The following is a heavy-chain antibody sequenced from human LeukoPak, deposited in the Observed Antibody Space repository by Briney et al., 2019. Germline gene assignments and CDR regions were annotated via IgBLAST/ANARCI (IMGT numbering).Heavy chain of an antibody. J-gene: IGHJ4*02. CDR2: ISAYNGNT. CDR1: GYSFTSYG. CDR3: ARADEYYSDSSCYYPRQEYYFDY. Sequence: ASVKVSCKASGYSFTSYGISWVRQAPGQGLEWMGWISAYNGNTNYAQKLQGRVTMITDTSTSTAYMELRSLRSDDTAVYYCARADEYYSDSSCYYPRQEYYFDYWGQGTLVTVSS. D-gene: IGHD3-22*01. V-gene: IGHV1-18*01.